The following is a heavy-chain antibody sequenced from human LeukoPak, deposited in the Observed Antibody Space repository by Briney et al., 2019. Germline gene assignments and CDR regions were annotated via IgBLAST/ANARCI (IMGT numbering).Heavy chain of an antibody. CDR2: INPNSGGT. D-gene: IGHD6-13*01. Sequence: ASVKVSCKASGYTFTGYYMHWVRQAPGQGLEWMGWINPNSGGTNYAQKFQGRVTMTRDTSISTAYMELSRLRSDDTAVYYCARDLWYSSSWYGFWFDPWGQGTLVTVSS. J-gene: IGHJ5*02. CDR1: GYTFTGYY. CDR3: ARDLWYSSSWYGFWFDP. V-gene: IGHV1-2*02.